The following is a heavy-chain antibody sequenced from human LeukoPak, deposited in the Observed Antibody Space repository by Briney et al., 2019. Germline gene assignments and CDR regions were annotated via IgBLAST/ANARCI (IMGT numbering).Heavy chain of an antibody. D-gene: IGHD3-10*01. CDR2: ISGSSGYT. CDR1: GFTFSDYY. CDR3: AKAWFGERSGGGFDY. J-gene: IGHJ4*02. V-gene: IGHV3-11*05. Sequence: GGSLRLSCAASGFTFSDYYMSWVRQAPGKGLEWVSYISGSSGYTKYADSVKGRFTISRDNSKNSLYLQMNSLRTEDTALYYCAKAWFGERSGGGFDYWGQGTLVTVSS.